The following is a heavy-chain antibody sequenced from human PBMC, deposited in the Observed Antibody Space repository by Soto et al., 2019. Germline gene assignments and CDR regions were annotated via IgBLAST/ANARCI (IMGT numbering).Heavy chain of an antibody. CDR1: GFTFSSYG. D-gene: IGHD2-2*01. Sequence: QVQLVESGGGVVQPGRSLRLSCAASGFTFSSYGMHWVRQAPGKGLAWVAVISYDGSNKYYADSVKGRFTISRDNSKNTLYLKMNSLRAEDTAVYYCAKDYWDIVVVPAAILDYWGQGTLVTVSS. CDR3: AKDYWDIVVVPAAILDY. V-gene: IGHV3-30*18. J-gene: IGHJ4*02. CDR2: ISYDGSNK.